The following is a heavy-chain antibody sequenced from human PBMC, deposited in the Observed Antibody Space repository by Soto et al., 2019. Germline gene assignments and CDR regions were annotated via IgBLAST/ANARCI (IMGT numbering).Heavy chain of an antibody. CDR1: GFSFSSSG. J-gene: IGHJ3*02. CDR2: IWYDGSNQ. Sequence: QVQLVESGGGVVQPGRSLRLSCLASGFSFSSSGMHWIRQPPGKGLEWLALIWYDGSNQIYLDSVKDRFTIFRDNSKNTLYLEMNSLRAEDTAVYYCASITGTKGFDIWGQGTMVTVSS. D-gene: IGHD3-10*01. V-gene: IGHV3-33*03. CDR3: ASITGTKGFDI.